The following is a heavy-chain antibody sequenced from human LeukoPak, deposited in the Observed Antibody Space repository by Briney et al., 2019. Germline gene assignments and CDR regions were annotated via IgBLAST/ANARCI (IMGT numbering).Heavy chain of an antibody. V-gene: IGHV4-39*01. D-gene: IGHD3-9*01. J-gene: IGHJ4*02. CDR1: GGSISSSSYY. CDR3: ARGGYDILTGYYISDY. CDR2: IYYSGST. Sequence: SETLSLTCTVSGGSISSSSYYWGWIRQPPGKGLEWIGSIYYSGSTYYNPSLKSRVTISVDTSKNQFSLKLSSVTAADTAVYYCARGGYDILTGYYISDYWGQGTLVTVSS.